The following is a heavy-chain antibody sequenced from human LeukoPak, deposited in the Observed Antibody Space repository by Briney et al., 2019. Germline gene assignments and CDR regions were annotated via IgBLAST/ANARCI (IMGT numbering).Heavy chain of an antibody. V-gene: IGHV4-34*01. J-gene: IGHJ4*02. D-gene: IGHD2-2*01. CDR2: INHSGST. CDR1: GGSFSGYY. CDR3: ARIEGGCSSTSCYFE. Sequence: PSETLSLTCAVYGGSFSGYYWSWIRQPPGKGLEWIGEINHSGSTNYNPSLKSRATISVDTSKNQFSLKLSSVTAADTAVYYCARIEGGCSSTSCYFEWGQGTLVTVSS.